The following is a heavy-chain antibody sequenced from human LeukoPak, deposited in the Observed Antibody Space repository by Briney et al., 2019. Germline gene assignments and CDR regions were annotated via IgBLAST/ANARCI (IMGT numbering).Heavy chain of an antibody. CDR1: RFTFSSYD. D-gene: IGHD4-11*01. CDR2: ISSGGGST. J-gene: IGHJ5*02. CDR3: VKDRTGNYVAWFDP. Sequence: GGSLRLSCAASRFTFSSYDMSWVRQAPGKGREWVLSISSGGGSTYYADSVKGRFTISRDNSKNTLYLQMNSLRAEDAAVYYCVKDRTGNYVAWFDPWGQGTLVTVSS. V-gene: IGHV3-23*01.